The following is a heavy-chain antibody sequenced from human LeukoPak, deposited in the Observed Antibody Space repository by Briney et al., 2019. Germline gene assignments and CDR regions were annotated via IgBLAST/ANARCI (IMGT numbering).Heavy chain of an antibody. CDR3: ARERDIVVVVAATPGVWDY. CDR1: GGSISSSSYY. Sequence: SETLSLTCTVSGGSISSSSYYWGWIRQPPGKGLEWIGSIYYSGSTYYNPSLNSRVTISVDTSKNQFSLKLSSVTAADTAVYYCARERDIVVVVAATPGVWDYWGQGTLVTVSS. D-gene: IGHD2-15*01. CDR2: IYYSGST. V-gene: IGHV4-39*07. J-gene: IGHJ4*02.